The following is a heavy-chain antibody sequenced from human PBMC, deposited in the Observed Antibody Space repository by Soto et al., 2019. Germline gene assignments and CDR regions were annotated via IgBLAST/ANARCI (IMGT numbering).Heavy chain of an antibody. V-gene: IGHV1-69*01. CDR2: IIPIFGTA. CDR3: ARRRDKGIGRYYFDY. D-gene: IGHD3-16*01. J-gene: IGHJ4*02. Sequence: QVQLVQSGAEVKKPGSSVKVSCKASGGTFSSYSICWVRQAPGQGLEWMGGIIPIFGTANYAQKFQGRGTITADESTSTAYMELSSLRSEDTAVYYCARRRDKGIGRYYFDYWGQGTLVTVS. CDR1: GGTFSSYS.